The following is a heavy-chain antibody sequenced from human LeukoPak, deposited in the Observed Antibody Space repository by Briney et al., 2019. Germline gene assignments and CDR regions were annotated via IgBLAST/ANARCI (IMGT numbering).Heavy chain of an antibody. J-gene: IGHJ6*04. V-gene: IGHV4-59*01. D-gene: IGHD2-2*02. CDR1: GGSITIYY. Sequence: SSETLSLTCTLSGGSITIYYWSWIRQPPGKGLGWIGYIYYSGRTNFNPSLKARVTISVDASKNQSSLKLSSVTAAVTEVYYCARDRGYCSSTSCYKRRSYYYGMDVWGKGTTVTVSS. CDR2: IYYSGRT. CDR3: ARDRGYCSSTSCYKRRSYYYGMDV.